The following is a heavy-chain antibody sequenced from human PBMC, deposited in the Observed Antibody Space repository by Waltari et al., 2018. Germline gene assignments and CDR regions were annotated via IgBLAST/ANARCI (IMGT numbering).Heavy chain of an antibody. CDR1: GFTFSSYS. V-gene: IGHV3-21*01. J-gene: IGHJ5*02. CDR2: ISSSSSYI. CDR3: ARDPAAIKGGWFDP. D-gene: IGHD2-2*02. Sequence: EVQLVESGGGLVKPGGSLRLSCAASGFTFSSYSMNWVRQAPGKGLEWVSPISSSSSYIYYADSVKGRFTISRDNAKNSLYLQMNSLRAEDTAVYYCARDPAAIKGGWFDPWGQGTLVTVSS.